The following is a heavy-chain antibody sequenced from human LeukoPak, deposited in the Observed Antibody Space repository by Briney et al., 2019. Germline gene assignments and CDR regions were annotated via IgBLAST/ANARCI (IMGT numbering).Heavy chain of an antibody. J-gene: IGHJ4*02. D-gene: IGHD3-10*01. CDR3: ARHLEGSYYNAFDY. Sequence: SETVSLLCTVSGGSNSSSSYYGGWIRQPPGEGLEGFGSIYYSGSTYYNPPLTSRVTIAVDTSKSRFSLKLSSVTAADTAVYYCARHLEGSYYNAFDYWGQGTLVTVSS. CDR2: IYYSGST. CDR1: GGSNSSSSYY. V-gene: IGHV4-39*01.